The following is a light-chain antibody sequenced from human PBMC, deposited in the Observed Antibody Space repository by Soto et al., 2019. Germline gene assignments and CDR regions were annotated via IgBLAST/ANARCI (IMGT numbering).Light chain of an antibody. CDR2: KAS. CDR1: QSIDSW. Sequence: DIQMTQSPSTLSSSVGDRVTITYRASQSIDSWLAWYQHKPGKAXKLLIFKASTLETGVSSRFSGSGSETEFTLTISSLQPDDSATYYCQPYNSYSRTFGQGTKVDI. J-gene: IGKJ1*01. V-gene: IGKV1-5*03. CDR3: QPYNSYSRT.